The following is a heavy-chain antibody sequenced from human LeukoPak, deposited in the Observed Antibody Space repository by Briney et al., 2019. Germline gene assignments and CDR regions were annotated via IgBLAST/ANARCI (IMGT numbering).Heavy chain of an antibody. CDR1: GYSISSGYY. J-gene: IGHJ4*02. CDR2: IYTSGST. CDR3: ARGLSQAYCGGDCYSFFDY. D-gene: IGHD2-21*02. Sequence: SETLSLTCTVSGYSISSGYYWSWIRQPAGKGLEWIGRIYTSGSTNYNPSLKSRVTISVDTSKNQFSLKLSSVTAADTAVYYCARGLSQAYCGGDCYSFFDYWGQGTLVTVSS. V-gene: IGHV4-61*02.